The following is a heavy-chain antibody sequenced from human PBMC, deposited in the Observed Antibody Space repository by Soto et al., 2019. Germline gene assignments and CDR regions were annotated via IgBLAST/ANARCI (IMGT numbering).Heavy chain of an antibody. J-gene: IGHJ5*02. Sequence: QVQLQQWGAGLLKPSETLSLTCAVYGGSFSGYYWSWIRQPPGKGLERIGEVNHSGSTNYNPSLKIRVTISVDTSKYQFSLKLSSVTAADTAVYYCARGLSGSGSFLGWFDPWGQGTLVTVSS. D-gene: IGHD3-10*01. CDR2: VNHSGST. CDR3: ARGLSGSGSFLGWFDP. V-gene: IGHV4-34*01. CDR1: GGSFSGYY.